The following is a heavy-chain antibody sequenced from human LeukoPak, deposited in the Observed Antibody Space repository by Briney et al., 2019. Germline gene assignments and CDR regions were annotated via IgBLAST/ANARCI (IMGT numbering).Heavy chain of an antibody. CDR2: INTNTGNP. D-gene: IGHD6-13*01. CDR1: GYTFTSYA. CDR3: ARAAAAGTAWYYYYMDV. V-gene: IGHV7-4-1*02. Sequence: ASVKVSCKAAGYTFTSYAMNWVRQAPGQGLEWMGWINTNTGNPTYAQGFTGRFVFSLDTSVSTAYLQISSLKAEDTSVYYCARAAAAGTAWYYYYMDVWGKGTTVTVSS. J-gene: IGHJ6*03.